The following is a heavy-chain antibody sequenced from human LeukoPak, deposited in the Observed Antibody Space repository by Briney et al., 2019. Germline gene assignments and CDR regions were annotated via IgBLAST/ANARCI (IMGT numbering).Heavy chain of an antibody. CDR1: GFTFSSYA. V-gene: IGHV3-30*04. Sequence: GGSLRLSCAASGFTFSSYAMHWVRQAPGKGLEWVAVISYDGSNKYYADSVKGRFTISRDNSKNTLYLQMNSLRAEDTAVYYCARAEGIGNWNAFDIWGQGTMVTVSS. CDR2: ISYDGSNK. D-gene: IGHD1-20*01. CDR3: ARAEGIGNWNAFDI. J-gene: IGHJ3*02.